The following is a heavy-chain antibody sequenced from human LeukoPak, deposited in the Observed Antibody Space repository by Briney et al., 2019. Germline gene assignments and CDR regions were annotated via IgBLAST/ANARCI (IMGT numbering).Heavy chain of an antibody. J-gene: IGHJ4*02. CDR1: GGSFSGYY. CDR3: ARAGWPAAADY. D-gene: IGHD2-2*01. V-gene: IGHV4-34*01. CDR2: INHSGST. Sequence: SETLSLTCAVYGGSFSGYYWSWIRQPPGKGLEWIGEINHSGSTNYNPSLKSRVTISVDTSKNQFSLKLSSVTAADTAVYYCARAGWPAAADYWGQGTLVAASS.